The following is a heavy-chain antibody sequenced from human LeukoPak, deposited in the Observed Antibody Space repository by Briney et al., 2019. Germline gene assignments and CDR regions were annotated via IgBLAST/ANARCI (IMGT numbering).Heavy chain of an antibody. J-gene: IGHJ4*02. CDR3: AKTPKDSITMVRGVTDYYFDY. V-gene: IGHV3-23*01. CDR2: ISGSGGST. Sequence: PGGSLRLSCAASGFTFSSYSMNWVRQAPGKGLEWVSAISGSGGSTYYADSVKGRFTISRDNSKNTLYLQMNSLRAEDTAVYYCAKTPKDSITMVRGVTDYYFDYWGQGTLVTVSS. D-gene: IGHD3-10*01. CDR1: GFTFSSYS.